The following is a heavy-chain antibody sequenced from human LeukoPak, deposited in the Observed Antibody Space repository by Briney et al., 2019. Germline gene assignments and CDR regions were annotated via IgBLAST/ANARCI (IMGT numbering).Heavy chain of an antibody. CDR2: ISSSSSYI. CDR3: ARVKRLGDSYGLRYYYYYYMDV. Sequence: PGGSLRLSCAASGFTFSTYSMNWVRQAPGKGLEWVSSISSSSSYIYYADSVKGRFTISRDNAKNSLYLQMNSLRAEDTAVYYCARVKRLGDSYGLRYYYYYYMDVWGKGTTVTISS. CDR1: GFTFSTYS. V-gene: IGHV3-21*01. D-gene: IGHD5-18*01. J-gene: IGHJ6*03.